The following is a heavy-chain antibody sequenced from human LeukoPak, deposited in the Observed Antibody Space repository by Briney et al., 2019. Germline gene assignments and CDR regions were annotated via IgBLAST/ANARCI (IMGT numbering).Heavy chain of an antibody. D-gene: IGHD6-19*01. CDR2: IYYSGST. V-gene: IGHV4-39*01. CDR3: ARHYGIAVAGFDY. J-gene: IGHJ4*02. CDR1: GGSISSSSYY. Sequence: SETLSLTCTVSGGSISSSSYYWGWIRQPPGKGLEWIGSIYYSGSTYYNPSLKSRVTISVGTSKNQFSLKLSSVTAADTAVYCCARHYGIAVAGFDYWGQGALVTVSS.